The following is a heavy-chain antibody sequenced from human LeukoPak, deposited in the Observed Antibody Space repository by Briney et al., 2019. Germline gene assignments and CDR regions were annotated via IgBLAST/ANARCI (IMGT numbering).Heavy chain of an antibody. CDR1: GCSFTSYW. Sequence: GESLKISCKGSGCSFTSYWIGWVRQMPGKGLEWMGIIYPGDSDTRYSPSFQGQVTISADKSISTAYLQWSSLKASDTAMYYCARSPFWYYDSSGYPYYFDYWGQGTLVTVSS. V-gene: IGHV5-51*01. CDR2: IYPGDSDT. J-gene: IGHJ4*02. CDR3: ARSPFWYYDSSGYPYYFDY. D-gene: IGHD3-22*01.